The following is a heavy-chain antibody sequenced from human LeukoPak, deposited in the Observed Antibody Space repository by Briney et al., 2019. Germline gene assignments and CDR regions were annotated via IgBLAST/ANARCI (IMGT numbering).Heavy chain of an antibody. D-gene: IGHD3-22*01. CDR1: GGTFSSYA. Sequence: GASVKVSCKAYGGTFSSYAISWVRQAPGQGLEWMGGIIPIFGTANYAQKFQGRVTITTDESTSTAYMELSSLRSEDTAVYYCARGPKYYYDSSVAFDIWGQGTMVTVSS. J-gene: IGHJ3*02. V-gene: IGHV1-69*05. CDR3: ARGPKYYYDSSVAFDI. CDR2: IIPIFGTA.